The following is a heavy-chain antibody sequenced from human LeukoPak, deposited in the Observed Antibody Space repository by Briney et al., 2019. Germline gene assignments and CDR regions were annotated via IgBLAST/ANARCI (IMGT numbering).Heavy chain of an antibody. D-gene: IGHD3-22*01. J-gene: IGHJ4*02. CDR3: ASPQIGSGYYYMPFYFDY. V-gene: IGHV4-39*01. Sequence: PSETLSLTCTVSGGSISSSSYYWGWIRQPPGKGLEWIGSIYYSGSTYYNPSLKSRVTISVDTSKNQFSLKLSSVTAADTAVYYCASPQIGSGYYYMPFYFDYWGQGTLVTVSS. CDR2: IYYSGST. CDR1: GGSISSSSYY.